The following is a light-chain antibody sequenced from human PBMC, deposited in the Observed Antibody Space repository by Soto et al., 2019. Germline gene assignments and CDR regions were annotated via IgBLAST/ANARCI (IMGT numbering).Light chain of an antibody. CDR2: GVS. CDR3: SSYTTTSTQV. Sequence: QSALTQPASVSGSPGQSITISCTGTSSDIGSFNYVSWYQHHPGTAPKLIIYGVSNRPSGVSNRFSGSKSGNTASLTISGLQAENEADYYCSSYTTTSTQVFGTGTKVTVL. J-gene: IGLJ1*01. CDR1: SSDIGSFNY. V-gene: IGLV2-14*03.